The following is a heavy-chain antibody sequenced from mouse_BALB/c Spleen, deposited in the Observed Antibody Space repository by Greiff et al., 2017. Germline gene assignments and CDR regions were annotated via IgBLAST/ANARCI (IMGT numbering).Heavy chain of an antibody. CDR2: IDPENGDT. V-gene: IGHV14-4*02. CDR1: GFNFKDYY. D-gene: IGHD1-1*01. CDR3: AYGSSYGFAY. J-gene: IGHJ3*01. Sequence: VQLKESGAELVRPGASVKLSCTASGFNFKDYYMHWVKQRPEQGLEWIGWIDPENGDTDYAPKFKGKATMTADTSSNTAYLQLSSLTSEDTAVYYCAYGSSYGFAYWGQGTLVTVSA.